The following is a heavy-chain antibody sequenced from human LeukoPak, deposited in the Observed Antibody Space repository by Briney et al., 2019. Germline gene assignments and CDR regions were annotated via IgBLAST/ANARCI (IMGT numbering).Heavy chain of an antibody. D-gene: IGHD5-18*01. CDR3: ARAPSGFTYGPGDH. Sequence: SETLSLTCTVSGGSIMSYYWSWIRQPPGKGLEWIGYVYHSGSTNYNPSLQSRVTISVDTSKNQVSLKLNSVTTADTAVYYCARAPSGFTYGPGDHWGQGTLVTVSS. J-gene: IGHJ4*02. V-gene: IGHV4-59*01. CDR1: GGSIMSYY. CDR2: VYHSGST.